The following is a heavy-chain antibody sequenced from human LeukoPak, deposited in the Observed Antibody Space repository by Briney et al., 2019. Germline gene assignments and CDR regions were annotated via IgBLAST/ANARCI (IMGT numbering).Heavy chain of an antibody. D-gene: IGHD3-3*01. CDR2: IRYDGSNK. V-gene: IGHV3-30*02. J-gene: IGHJ3*02. Sequence: GGSLRLSCAASGFTFSSYGMHWVRQAPGKGLEWVAFIRYDGSNKYYADSVKGRFTISRDNSKNTLYLQMNSLRAEDTAVYYCAKARRFLEFRNAFDIWGQGTMVTVSS. CDR3: AKARRFLEFRNAFDI. CDR1: GFTFSSYG.